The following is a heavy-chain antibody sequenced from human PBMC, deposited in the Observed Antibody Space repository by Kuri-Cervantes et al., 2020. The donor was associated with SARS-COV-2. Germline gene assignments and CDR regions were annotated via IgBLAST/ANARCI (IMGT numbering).Heavy chain of an antibody. V-gene: IGHV1-8*02. CDR3: AGLWFGESDAFDI. CDR2: MNPNSGNT. D-gene: IGHD3-10*01. J-gene: IGHJ3*02. Sequence: ASVKVSCKASGYTFTSYGISWVRQATGQGLEWMGWMNPNSGNTGYAQKFQGRVTMTRNTSISTAYMELSSLRSEDTAVYYCAGLWFGESDAFDIRGQGKMVTVSS. CDR1: GYTFTSYG.